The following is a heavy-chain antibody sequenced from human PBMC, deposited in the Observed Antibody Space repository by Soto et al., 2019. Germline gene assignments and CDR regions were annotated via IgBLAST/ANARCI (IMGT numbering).Heavy chain of an antibody. D-gene: IGHD3-10*01. Sequence: GGSLRLSCAASGFIFSTYNMNWVRQAPGKGLEWVSSITTSSSYIYYADSVKGRFTISRDNAKNSLFLQMNSLRAEDTAVYYCARGDSYGSRSYPYYYYYMDVWGKGTTVTVSS. V-gene: IGHV3-21*01. J-gene: IGHJ6*03. CDR2: ITTSSSYI. CDR3: ARGDSYGSRSYPYYYYYMDV. CDR1: GFIFSTYN.